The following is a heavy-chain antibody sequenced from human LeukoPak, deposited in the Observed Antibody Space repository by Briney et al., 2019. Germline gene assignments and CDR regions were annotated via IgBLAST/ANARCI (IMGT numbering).Heavy chain of an antibody. CDR3: ARDRPGNGDGP. J-gene: IGHJ5*02. CDR1: GGSISSSSYY. D-gene: IGHD4-17*01. V-gene: IGHV4-39*02. Sequence: SETLSLTCTVSGGSISSSSYYWGWIRQPPGKGLEWIGSIYYSGSTYYNPSLKSRVTISVDTSKNQFSLKLSSVTAADTAVYYCARDRPGNGDGPWGQGTLVTVSS. CDR2: IYYSGST.